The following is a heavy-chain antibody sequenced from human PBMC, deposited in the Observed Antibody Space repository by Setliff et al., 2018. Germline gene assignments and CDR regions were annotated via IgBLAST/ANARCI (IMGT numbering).Heavy chain of an antibody. D-gene: IGHD3-22*01. CDR3: ARDPFRNYDTAPVWFDP. V-gene: IGHV1-2*02. CDR1: GFVFITYA. CDR2: INPNSGGT. Sequence: ASVKVSCKTSGFVFITYAITWVRQAPGQGLEWMGWINPNSGGTNPAQRFQGRVTMTRDTSITTAYMELSSLRSDDTAVYYCARDPFRNYDTAPVWFDPWGQGTLVTVSS. J-gene: IGHJ5*02.